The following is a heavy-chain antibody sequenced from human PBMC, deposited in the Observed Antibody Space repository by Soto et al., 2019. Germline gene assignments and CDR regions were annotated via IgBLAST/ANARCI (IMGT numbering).Heavy chain of an antibody. Sequence: GSSVKVSSKASGYTFTSYSISWVRQGPGQGSEWMGRISAYNATTNQAPNPPGRLTMTTATSTSTAYLELSSRRSDDMAVYYCASDRVAVAGRQINWLAPWGQRTLVSVTS. CDR3: ASDRVAVAGRQINWLAP. CDR1: GYTFTSYS. V-gene: IGHV1-18*03. D-gene: IGHD6-19*01. J-gene: IGHJ5*02. CDR2: ISAYNATT.